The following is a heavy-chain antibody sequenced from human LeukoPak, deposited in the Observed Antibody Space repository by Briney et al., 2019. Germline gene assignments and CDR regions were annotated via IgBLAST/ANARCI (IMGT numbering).Heavy chain of an antibody. CDR1: GGSISNTNW. J-gene: IGHJ4*02. Sequence: SGTLPHTCGVSGGSISNTNWWTWVRQPPGKGLEWIGEVNLQGSTNYNPSLKSRVAISVDKSENHISLKLTSVTAADTAVYYCAREGGPYRPLDYSGQGTLVTVAS. V-gene: IGHV4-4*02. CDR3: AREGGPYRPLDY. CDR2: VNLQGST.